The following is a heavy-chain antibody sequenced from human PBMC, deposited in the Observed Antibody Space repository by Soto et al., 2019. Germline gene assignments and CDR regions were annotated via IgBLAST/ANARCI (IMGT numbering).Heavy chain of an antibody. D-gene: IGHD3-22*01. J-gene: IGHJ4*02. Sequence: SETLSLTCAVSGGSISSGGYPWSWIRQPPGKGLEWIGYIYHSGSTYYNPSLKSRVTISVDRSKNQFSLKLSSVTAADTAVYYCARVLHYYDSSGYLDYWGQGTLVTVSS. CDR1: GGSISSGGYP. CDR2: IYHSGST. CDR3: ARVLHYYDSSGYLDY. V-gene: IGHV4-30-2*01.